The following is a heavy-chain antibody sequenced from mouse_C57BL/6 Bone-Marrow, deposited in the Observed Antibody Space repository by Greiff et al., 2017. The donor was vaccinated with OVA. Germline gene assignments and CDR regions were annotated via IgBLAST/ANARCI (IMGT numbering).Heavy chain of an antibody. J-gene: IGHJ1*03. V-gene: IGHV1-62-2*01. Sequence: VQRVESGAELVKPGASVKLSCKASGYTFTEYTIHWVKQRPGQGLEWIGWFYPGSGSIKYNEKFKDKATLTADKSSSTVYMELSRLTSEDSAVYFCARHESYYGSRRYFDVWGTGTTVTVSS. CDR1: GYTFTEYT. D-gene: IGHD1-1*01. CDR2: FYPGSGSI. CDR3: ARHESYYGSRRYFDV.